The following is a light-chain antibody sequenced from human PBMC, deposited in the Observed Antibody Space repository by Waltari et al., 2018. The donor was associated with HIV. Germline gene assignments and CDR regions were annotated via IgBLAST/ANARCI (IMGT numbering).Light chain of an antibody. V-gene: IGKV3-20*01. CDR1: PSVSTNY. Sequence: EIVLTQSPGTLSLSPGERATLSCRASPSVSTNYLAWYQQKPGHSPRLVIYGASNRATGIPDRFSGSGAGTDFTLTISGLEPEDFAVYYCQHYDRSPQSFGPGTTVDI. CDR2: GAS. J-gene: IGKJ3*01. CDR3: QHYDRSPQS.